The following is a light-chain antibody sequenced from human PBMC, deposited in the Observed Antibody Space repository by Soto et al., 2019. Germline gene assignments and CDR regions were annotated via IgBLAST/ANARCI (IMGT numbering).Light chain of an antibody. V-gene: IGKV3-11*01. CDR3: QQRSNWPGT. CDR2: DAS. J-gene: IGKJ3*01. Sequence: EIVLTQSPATLSLSPGERAILSCRASQSVGTYLAWYLQKPGQAPRLLIYDASNRATGIPARFGGSGSGTDFTLTINSLEPEDFAVYYCQQRSNWPGTFGPGTKVDIK. CDR1: QSVGTY.